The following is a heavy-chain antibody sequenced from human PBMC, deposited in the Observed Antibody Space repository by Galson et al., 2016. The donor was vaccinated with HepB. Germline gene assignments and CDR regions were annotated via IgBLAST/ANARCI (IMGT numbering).Heavy chain of an antibody. CDR2: FDPDDGET. V-gene: IGHV1-24*01. D-gene: IGHD6-13*01. Sequence: SCKVSGHTLSELSMHWVRQAPGKGLEWMGGFDPDDGETIYAQKFQGRVTMTEDTSIDTAYMELSSLRSEDTAVYYCATSPYSSSWLRGWYFDLWGRGTPVTVSS. J-gene: IGHJ2*01. CDR3: ATSPYSSSWLRGWYFDL. CDR1: GHTLSELS.